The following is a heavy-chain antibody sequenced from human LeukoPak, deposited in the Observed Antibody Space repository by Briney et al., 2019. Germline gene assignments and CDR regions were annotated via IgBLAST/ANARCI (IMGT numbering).Heavy chain of an antibody. CDR3: ARGGPYHGFDI. J-gene: IGHJ3*02. Sequence: PGGSLRLSCVISGFTFSRYWMHWVRQAPGEGLVWVSRIGDDDTNAIYADFVKGRFTVSRDNAKNTLYMKMNGLRAEDTAVYYCARGGPYHGFDIWGQGTVVTVSS. V-gene: IGHV3-74*01. CDR1: GFTFSRYW. D-gene: IGHD3-16*02. CDR2: IGDDDTNA.